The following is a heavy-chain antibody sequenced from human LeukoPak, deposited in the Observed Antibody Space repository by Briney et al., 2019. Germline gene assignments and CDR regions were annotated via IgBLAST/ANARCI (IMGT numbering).Heavy chain of an antibody. CDR1: GFTFSTNA. J-gene: IGHJ4*02. V-gene: IGHV3-23*01. CDR3: ARAPSTVTGTEGDY. CDR2: ISGSGGST. Sequence: GGSLRLSCAASGFTFSTNAMSWVRQAPGKGLEWVSAISGSGGSTYYADSVKGRFTISRDNSKNTLYLQMNSLRAEDTAVYYCARAPSTVTGTEGDYWGQGTLVTVSS. D-gene: IGHD4-11*01.